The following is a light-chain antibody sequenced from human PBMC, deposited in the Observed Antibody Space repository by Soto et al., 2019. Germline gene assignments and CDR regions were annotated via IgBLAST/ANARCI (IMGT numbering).Light chain of an antibody. J-gene: IGKJ4*02. V-gene: IGKV3-20*01. CDR1: ESVSRSY. CDR2: GAS. Sequence: LSQSPGARSFSPGGRATLSSRACESVSRSYLDCYQQKPGQAPRLLIYGASSRATGIPDRFSGSGAGTDFILTISSLLPPDFSAYYCQQHRRTSPWTFGGGTKVDIK. CDR3: QQHRRTSPWT.